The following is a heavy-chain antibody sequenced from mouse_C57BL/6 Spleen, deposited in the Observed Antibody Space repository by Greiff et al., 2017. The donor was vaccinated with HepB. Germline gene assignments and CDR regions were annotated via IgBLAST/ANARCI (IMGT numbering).Heavy chain of an antibody. Sequence: EVKLMESGGGLVKPGGSLKLSCAASGFTFSSYAMSWVRQTPEKRLEWVATISDGGSYTYYPDNVKGRFTISRDNAKNNLYLQMSHLKSEDTAIYYCARDRRYGSSLDYWGQGTTLTVSS. CDR1: GFTFSSYA. CDR2: ISDGGSYT. V-gene: IGHV5-4*01. D-gene: IGHD1-1*01. J-gene: IGHJ2*01. CDR3: ARDRRYGSSLDY.